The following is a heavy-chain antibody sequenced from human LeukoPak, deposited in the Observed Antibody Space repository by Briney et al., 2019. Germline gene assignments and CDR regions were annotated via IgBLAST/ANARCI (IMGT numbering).Heavy chain of an antibody. D-gene: IGHD3-22*01. CDR2: INHSGST. CDR1: GGSFSGYY. J-gene: IGHJ4*02. Sequence: SETLSLTCAVYGGSFSGYYWSWIRQPPGKGLEWIGEINHSGSTNYNPSLKSRVTISVDTSKNQFSLKLSSVTAADTAVYYCAGGRKDYYDSSGYYYRNLYYFDYWGQGTLVTVSS. CDR3: AGGRKDYYDSSGYYYRNLYYFDY. V-gene: IGHV4-34*01.